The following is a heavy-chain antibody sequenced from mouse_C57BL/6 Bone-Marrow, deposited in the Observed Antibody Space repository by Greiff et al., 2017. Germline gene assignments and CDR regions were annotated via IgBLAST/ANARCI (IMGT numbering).Heavy chain of an antibody. Sequence: EVQRVESGGGLVQPGESLKLSCESNEYDFPSHDMSWVRKTPEKRLELVAAINSDGGSTYYPDTMERRFIISRDSTKKTLYLQMGSLRSEDTALYYCARVGGYDEFAYWGQGTLVTVSA. CDR3: ARVGGYDEFAY. V-gene: IGHV5-2*01. D-gene: IGHD2-2*01. CDR1: EYDFPSHD. CDR2: INSDGGST. J-gene: IGHJ3*01.